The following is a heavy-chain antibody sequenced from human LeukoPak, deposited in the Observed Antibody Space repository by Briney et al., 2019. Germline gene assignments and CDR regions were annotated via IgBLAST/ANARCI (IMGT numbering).Heavy chain of an antibody. CDR3: AKGPARLTTVTPFDY. Sequence: GGSLRLSCAASGFTFSSYAMSWVRQAPRKGLEWVSAISGSGGSTYYADSVKGRFTISRDNSKNTLYLQMNSLRAEDTAVYYCAKGPARLTTVTPFDYWGQGTLVTVSS. J-gene: IGHJ4*02. CDR1: GFTFSSYA. V-gene: IGHV3-23*01. CDR2: ISGSGGST. D-gene: IGHD4-17*01.